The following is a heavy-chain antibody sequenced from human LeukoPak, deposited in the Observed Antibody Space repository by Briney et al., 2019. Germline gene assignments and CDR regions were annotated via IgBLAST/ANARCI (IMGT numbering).Heavy chain of an antibody. Sequence: GGSLRLSCAASGFSFSSYGMHWVRQAPGKGLEWVAFIRYDGSNKYYADSVKGRFTISRDNSKNTLYLQMNSLRAEDTAVYYCAKDTTVTTSDYYYYMDVWGKGTTVTVSS. J-gene: IGHJ6*03. V-gene: IGHV3-30*02. D-gene: IGHD4-11*01. CDR3: AKDTTVTTSDYYYYMDV. CDR2: IRYDGSNK. CDR1: GFSFSSYG.